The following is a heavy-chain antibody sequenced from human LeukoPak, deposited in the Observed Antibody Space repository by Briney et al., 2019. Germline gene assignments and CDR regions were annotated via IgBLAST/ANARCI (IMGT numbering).Heavy chain of an antibody. CDR2: ISGSGGST. Sequence: QPGGSLRLSCAASGFTFSSYAMSWVRQAPGKGLEWVSAISGSGGSTYYADSVKGRFTISRDNSKNTLYLQMNSLRAEDTAVYYCAKQVGWGSMGSTDAFDIWGQGTMVTVSS. J-gene: IGHJ3*02. CDR3: AKQVGWGSMGSTDAFDI. CDR1: GFTFSSYA. D-gene: IGHD3-10*01. V-gene: IGHV3-23*01.